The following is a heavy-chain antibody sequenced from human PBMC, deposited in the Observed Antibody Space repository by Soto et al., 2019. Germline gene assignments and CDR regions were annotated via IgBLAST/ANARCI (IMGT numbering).Heavy chain of an antibody. J-gene: IGHJ4*02. D-gene: IGHD6-13*01. CDR2: IKQDGSDK. Sequence: GGSLRLSCAASGFTFNSYWMAWVRQAPGKGLEWVANIKQDGSDKNYLGSVKGRFTISRDNARNSLYLEMNNLRAEDTAVYYCARGYSSSHLFDEFYDSWGQGTLVTVSS. CDR1: GFTFNSYW. CDR3: ARGYSSSHLFDEFYDS. V-gene: IGHV3-7*04.